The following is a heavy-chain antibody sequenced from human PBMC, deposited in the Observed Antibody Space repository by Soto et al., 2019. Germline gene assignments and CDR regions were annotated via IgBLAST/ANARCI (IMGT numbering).Heavy chain of an antibody. CDR2: IYYSGST. J-gene: IGHJ3*02. V-gene: IGHV4-59*08. CDR3: ARYCNGGSCRRAFDI. Sequence: PSETLSLTCTVSGGSISSYYWSWIRQPPGKGLEWIGYIYYSGSTNYNPSLKSRVTISVDTSKNQFSLKLSSVTAADTAVYYCARYCNGGSCRRAFDIWGQGTMVTVSS. CDR1: GGSISSYY. D-gene: IGHD2-15*01.